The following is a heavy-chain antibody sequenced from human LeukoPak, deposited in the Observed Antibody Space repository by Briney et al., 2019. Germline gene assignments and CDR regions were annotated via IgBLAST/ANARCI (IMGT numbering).Heavy chain of an antibody. D-gene: IGHD3-9*01. CDR2: IYYSGST. CDR3: ARAVPTYYDILTGYYLNNWFDP. Sequence: SETLSLTCTVSGGSISSYYWSWIRQPPGKGLEWIGYIYYSGSTNYNPSLKSRVTISVDTSKNQFSLKLSSVTAADTAVYYCARAVPTYYDILTGYYLNNWFDPWGQGTLVTVSS. CDR1: GGSISSYY. J-gene: IGHJ5*02. V-gene: IGHV4-59*12.